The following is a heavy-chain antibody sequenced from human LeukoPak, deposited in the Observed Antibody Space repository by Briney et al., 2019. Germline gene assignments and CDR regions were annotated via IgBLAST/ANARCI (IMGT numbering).Heavy chain of an antibody. Sequence: PGGSLRLSCAASGFTFSSYGMHWVRQAPGKGLEWVAFIRYDGSNKYYADSVKGRFTISRDNSKNTLYLQMNSLRAEDTAVNYCAKAPRRLLWFGEATNWGQGTLVTVSS. D-gene: IGHD3-10*01. CDR1: GFTFSSYG. CDR2: IRYDGSNK. J-gene: IGHJ4*02. V-gene: IGHV3-30*02. CDR3: AKAPRRLLWFGEATN.